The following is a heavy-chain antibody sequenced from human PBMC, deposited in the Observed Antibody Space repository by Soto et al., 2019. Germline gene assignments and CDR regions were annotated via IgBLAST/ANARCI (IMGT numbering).Heavy chain of an antibody. CDR3: VRDPQRNDY. CDR1: GYDFSSYG. Sequence: QVQLVQSGAEVKKPGASVKVSCKASGYDFSSYGISWVRQAPGQGLEGMGWISASNGYRDYAHQFQGRVTMTSDTSRTTAYMELRSLRSDDTAVYYCVRDPQRNDYWGQGTLVNVSS. CDR2: ISASNGYR. V-gene: IGHV1-18*04. D-gene: IGHD6-25*01. J-gene: IGHJ4*02.